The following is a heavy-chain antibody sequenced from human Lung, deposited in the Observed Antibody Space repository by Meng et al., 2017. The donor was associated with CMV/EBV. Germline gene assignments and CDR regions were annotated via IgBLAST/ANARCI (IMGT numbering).Heavy chain of an antibody. D-gene: IGHD2-21*01. V-gene: IGHV5-51*01. Sequence: GGSXRLSCQGSGYSFASYWIGWVRQMPGKGLEWMGIIYPGDSDTRYSPSFEGQVTISADKSISTAYLQWSSLKASDTAMYYCTKSCGGDCYAQYYYYVMDVXGQGXTVTVSS. CDR1: GYSFASYW. CDR2: IYPGDSDT. CDR3: TKSCGGDCYAQYYYYVMDV. J-gene: IGHJ6*02.